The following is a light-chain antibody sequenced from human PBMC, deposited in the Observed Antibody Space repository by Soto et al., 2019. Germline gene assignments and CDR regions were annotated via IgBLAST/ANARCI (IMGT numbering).Light chain of an antibody. CDR3: QQFSSYPLT. CDR2: DAS. J-gene: IGKJ4*01. Sequence: LLTQSPGTLSLSPGERATLSCRASQSVSSIYLAWYQQKPGQAPRLLIYDASSRDTGIPDRFSGGGSGTDFTLPISRLEPEDFEVYYCQQFSSYPLTFGGGTKVDIK. CDR1: QSVSSIY. V-gene: IGKV3-20*01.